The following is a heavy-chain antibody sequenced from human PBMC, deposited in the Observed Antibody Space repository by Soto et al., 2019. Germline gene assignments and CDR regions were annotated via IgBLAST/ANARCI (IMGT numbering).Heavy chain of an antibody. Sequence: GSLRLSCAASGFTVTNYEMSWVRQAPGKGLEWVSYINSGGTSIKYADSVKGRFTISRDNARNSLYLQMNSLRDEDTAVYYCARENYGDAFDFWGQGALVTVSS. CDR1: GFTVTNYE. V-gene: IGHV3-48*03. CDR2: INSGGTSI. CDR3: ARENYGDAFDF. D-gene: IGHD4-17*01. J-gene: IGHJ4*02.